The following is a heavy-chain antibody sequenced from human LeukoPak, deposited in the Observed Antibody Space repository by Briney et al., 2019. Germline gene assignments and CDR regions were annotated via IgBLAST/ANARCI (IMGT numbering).Heavy chain of an antibody. V-gene: IGHV3-48*03. Sequence: GGSLRLSCAASGFTFSRYEMNWVRQAPGKGLEWVSYISSSDSSIYYADSVKGRFTVSRDNAKNSLYLQMNSLRAEDTAVYYCARQQPRVQLDYWGQGTLVTVSS. J-gene: IGHJ4*02. CDR3: ARQQPRVQLDY. CDR2: ISSSDSSI. CDR1: GFTFSRYE. D-gene: IGHD1-1*01.